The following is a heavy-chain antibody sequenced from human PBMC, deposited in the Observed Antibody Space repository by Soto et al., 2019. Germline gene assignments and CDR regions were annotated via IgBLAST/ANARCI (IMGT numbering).Heavy chain of an antibody. CDR3: ARSEEDSDYYYYGMDV. Sequence: SQTLSLTCVGSGDTVSSNSVAWNWVRQSPSRGLEWLGRTYYRSRWYSDYAVSVRSRIDINADTSKNQVSLQLNSVTPEGTAVYYCARSEEDSDYYYYGMDVWGQGTTVTVSS. V-gene: IGHV6-1*01. D-gene: IGHD2-15*01. J-gene: IGHJ6*02. CDR1: GDTVSSNSVA. CDR2: TYYRSRWYS.